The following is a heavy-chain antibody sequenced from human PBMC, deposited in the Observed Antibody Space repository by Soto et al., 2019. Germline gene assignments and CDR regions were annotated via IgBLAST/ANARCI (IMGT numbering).Heavy chain of an antibody. D-gene: IGHD2-15*01. CDR1: GFTFSTYA. V-gene: IGHV3-23*01. CDR3: AKFRWPSYSYKYKDV. J-gene: IGHJ6*03. Sequence: EVQLLESGGGLVQPGGSLRLSCATSGFTFSTYAMNWLRQAPGRGPECVSFISGSGRTTYYADSVKGRFTVSRDNSNKRLHLQMNSLRAEYTALYYCAKFRWPSYSYKYKDVWGKGARVTVTS. CDR2: ISGSGRTT.